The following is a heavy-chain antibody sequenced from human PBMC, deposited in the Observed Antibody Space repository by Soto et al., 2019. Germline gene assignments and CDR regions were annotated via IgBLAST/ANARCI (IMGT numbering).Heavy chain of an antibody. V-gene: IGHV3-30*04. J-gene: IGHJ4*02. Sequence: QEQLVESGGGVVQPGRSLRLSCAASGFSFRTYAMHWVRQAPGKGLEWVAVISSDGRKEFYVDSVKGRFTISRDNSKNTLYLQMNGPRADDTAMYYCARDNGGYWGQGTLVTVSS. CDR2: ISSDGRKE. D-gene: IGHD2-8*01. CDR1: GFSFRTYA. CDR3: ARDNGGY.